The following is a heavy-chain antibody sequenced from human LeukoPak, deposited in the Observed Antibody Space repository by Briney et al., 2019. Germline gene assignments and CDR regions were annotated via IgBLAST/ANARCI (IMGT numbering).Heavy chain of an antibody. J-gene: IGHJ3*02. D-gene: IGHD6-13*01. CDR2: IKQDGSEK. Sequence: GGSLRLSCAASGFTFSSYSMNWVRQAPGKGLEWVANIKQDGSEKYYVDSVKGRFTISRDNAKNSLYLQMNSLRAEDTAVYYCARDRSSFDAFDIWGQGTMVTVSS. CDR3: ARDRSSFDAFDI. V-gene: IGHV3-7*03. CDR1: GFTFSSYS.